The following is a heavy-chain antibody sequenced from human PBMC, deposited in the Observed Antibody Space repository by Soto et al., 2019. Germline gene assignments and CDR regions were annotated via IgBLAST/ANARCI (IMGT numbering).Heavy chain of an antibody. CDR2: IYYSGST. Sequence: SETLSLTCTVSGGSISSGGYYWSWIRQHPGKGLEWIGYIYYSGSTYYNPSLKNRVTISVDTSKNQFSLKLSSVTAADTAVYYCASRYGGNFDYWGQGILVTVSS. CDR3: ASRYGGNFDY. D-gene: IGHD3-16*01. J-gene: IGHJ4*02. CDR1: GGSISSGGYY. V-gene: IGHV4-31*03.